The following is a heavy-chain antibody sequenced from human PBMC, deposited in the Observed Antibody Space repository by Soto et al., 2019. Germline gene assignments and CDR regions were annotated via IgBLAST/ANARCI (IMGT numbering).Heavy chain of an antibody. CDR1: GASISSGGYY. CDR2: IYYSGGT. CDR3: ARGGHGDGYFDL. V-gene: IGHV4-31*03. D-gene: IGHD3-10*01. Sequence: QVQLQESGPGLVKPSQTLSLTCSVSGASISSGGYYWSWIRQTPGKGLEWIGYIYYSGGTYFNPSLRSRVTMSVDTSENQFSLKLSSVTAADTAVYHCARGGHGDGYFDLWGRGTLVAVSS. J-gene: IGHJ2*01.